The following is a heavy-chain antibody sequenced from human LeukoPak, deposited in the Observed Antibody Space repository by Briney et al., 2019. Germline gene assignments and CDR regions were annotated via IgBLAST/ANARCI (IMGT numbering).Heavy chain of an antibody. D-gene: IGHD6-13*01. V-gene: IGHV3-9*01. CDR2: ISWSSATI. J-gene: IGHJ4*02. CDR3: AKGDISSWFPNFDY. CDR1: GFTFGNYA. Sequence: PGGSLRLSCAASGFTFGNYAMHWVRQAPGEGLGWGSGISWSSATIGYADSVKGRFTISRDNGKNSLYLQMNSLRPEDTAFYYCAKGDISSWFPNFDYWGQGTLVTVSS.